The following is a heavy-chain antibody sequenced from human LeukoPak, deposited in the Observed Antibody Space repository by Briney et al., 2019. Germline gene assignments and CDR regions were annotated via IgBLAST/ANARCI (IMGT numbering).Heavy chain of an antibody. CDR2: ISGSGGST. J-gene: IGHJ4*02. V-gene: IGHV3-23*01. Sequence: GGSLRLSCAASGFTFSNYAMSWVRQAPGKGLEWVSVISGSGGSTYYADSVKGRFTISRDNSKNTLHLQMNSLRAEDTAVYYCAKDDSSGYYYFDSWGQGTLVTVSS. CDR1: GFTFSNYA. D-gene: IGHD3-22*01. CDR3: AKDDSSGYYYFDS.